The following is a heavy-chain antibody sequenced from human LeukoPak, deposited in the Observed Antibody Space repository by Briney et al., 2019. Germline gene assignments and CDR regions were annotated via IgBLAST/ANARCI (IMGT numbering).Heavy chain of an antibody. CDR3: ARTPYYDMRRSFDP. Sequence: ASVKVSCKASGYTFTGYYMHWVRQAPGQGLESMGWINPNSGGTNYAQKFQGRVTMTRDTSISTAYMELSRLRSDDTAVYYCARTPYYDMRRSFDPWGQGTLVTVSS. V-gene: IGHV1-2*02. CDR1: GYTFTGYY. D-gene: IGHD3-9*01. J-gene: IGHJ5*02. CDR2: INPNSGGT.